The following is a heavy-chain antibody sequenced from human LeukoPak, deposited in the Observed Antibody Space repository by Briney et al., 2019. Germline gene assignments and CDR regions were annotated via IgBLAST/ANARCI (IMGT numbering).Heavy chain of an antibody. Sequence: SEILSLTCTVSGGSISSSSYYWGWIRQPPGKGLEWIGSIYYSGSTYYNPSLKSRVTISVDTSKNQFSLKLSSVTAADTAVYYCARGAPTMIVVVITGYFDYWGQGTLVTVSS. D-gene: IGHD3-22*01. CDR3: ARGAPTMIVVVITGYFDY. CDR2: IYYSGST. J-gene: IGHJ4*02. V-gene: IGHV4-39*07. CDR1: GGSISSSSYY.